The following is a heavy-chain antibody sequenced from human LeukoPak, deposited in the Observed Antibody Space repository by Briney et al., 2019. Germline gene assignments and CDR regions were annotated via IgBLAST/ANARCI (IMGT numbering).Heavy chain of an antibody. V-gene: IGHV4-39*01. D-gene: IGHD2-2*01. CDR3: ALRTMPPYYFDY. Sequence: PSETLSLTCTVSGRSITSSNYYWGWIRQPPGKGLEWIGSIYYSGGTYYNPSLTSRVTISVDTSKNQCSLKLSSVTAADTALYYCALRTMPPYYFDYWGQGTLVTVSS. CDR1: GRSITSSNYY. J-gene: IGHJ4*02. CDR2: IYYSGGT.